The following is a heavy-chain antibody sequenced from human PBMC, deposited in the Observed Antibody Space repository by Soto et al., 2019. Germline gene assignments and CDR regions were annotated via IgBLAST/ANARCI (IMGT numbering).Heavy chain of an antibody. Sequence: EVQLVESGGDLAKPGGSLRLSCAVSGFTFSYAWMNWVRQAPGKGLEWVGRIKSKTDGGTTDYAAPVKGRFTISRDDSRNTVFLQMNSLGTEDTAVYYCATGRGELLYWGQGTRVTVSS. J-gene: IGHJ4*02. V-gene: IGHV3-15*07. CDR3: ATGRGELLY. CDR2: IKSKTDGGTT. CDR1: GFTFSYAW. D-gene: IGHD3-10*01.